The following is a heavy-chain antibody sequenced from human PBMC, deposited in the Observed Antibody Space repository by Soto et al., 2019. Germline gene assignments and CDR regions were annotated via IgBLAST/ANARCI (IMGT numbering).Heavy chain of an antibody. CDR1: GFTFSSHW. CDR2: INSDGSST. Sequence: PGESLKISCAVSGFTFSSHWMHWVRQAPGKGLVWVSRINSDGSSTNYADSVKGRFTISRDNAKKTLYLQMNSLRADDTAVYYCARDSSPYYDFWSGFYTYFDYWGQGALVTVSS. V-gene: IGHV3-74*01. J-gene: IGHJ4*02. D-gene: IGHD3-3*01. CDR3: ARDSSPYYDFWSGFYTYFDY.